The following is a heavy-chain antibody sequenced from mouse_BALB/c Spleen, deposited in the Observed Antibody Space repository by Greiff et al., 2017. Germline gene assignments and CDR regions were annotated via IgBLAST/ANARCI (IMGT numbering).Heavy chain of an antibody. V-gene: IGHV5-17*02. Sequence: VQLQQSGGGLVQPGGSRKLSCAASGFTFSSFGMHWVRQAPEKGLEWVAYISSGSSTIYYADTVKGRFTISRDNPKNTLFLQMTSLRSEDTAMYYCARYGDYDPFAYWGQGTLVTVSA. CDR2: ISSGSSTI. CDR3: ARYGDYDPFAY. J-gene: IGHJ3*01. CDR1: GFTFSSFG. D-gene: IGHD2-4*01.